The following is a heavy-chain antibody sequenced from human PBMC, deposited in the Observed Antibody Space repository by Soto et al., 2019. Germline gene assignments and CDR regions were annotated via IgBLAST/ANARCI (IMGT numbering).Heavy chain of an antibody. V-gene: IGHV4-39*01. CDR1: GGSISSSSYY. CDR2: IYYSGST. D-gene: IGHD3-3*01. J-gene: IGHJ5*02. Sequence: SETLSLTCTVSGGSISSSSYYWGWIRQPPGKGLEWIGSIYYSGSTYYNPSLKSRFTISVDTSKNQFSLKLSSVTAADTAVYYCARQAIFGVVIIWPGWFDPWGQGTLVTVSS. CDR3: ARQAIFGVVIIWPGWFDP.